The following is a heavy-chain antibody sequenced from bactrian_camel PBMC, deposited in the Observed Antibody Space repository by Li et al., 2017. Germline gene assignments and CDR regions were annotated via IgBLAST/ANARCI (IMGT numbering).Heavy chain of an antibody. D-gene: IGHD2*01. CDR2: IYTSGGAT. CDR1: GHTYNTYC. J-gene: IGHJ6*01. Sequence: HVQLVESGGGSVQAGGSLRLSCSGSGHTYNTYCMGWFRQAPGKEREAVAGIYTSGGATYYADSVKGRFTIFQDNAKRTLSLQMNSLKPEDTAMYYCAARGPYCYTKLSVRDFTYWGQGTQVTVS. CDR3: AARGPYCYTKLSVRDFTY. V-gene: IGHV3S1*01.